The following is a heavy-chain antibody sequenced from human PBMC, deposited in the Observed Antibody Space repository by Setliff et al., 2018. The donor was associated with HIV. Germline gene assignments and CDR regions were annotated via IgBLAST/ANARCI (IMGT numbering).Heavy chain of an antibody. CDR2: LRSKIDGGTT. D-gene: IGHD1-26*01. V-gene: IGHV3-15*07. CDR3: TRDGVGATSTDY. J-gene: IGHJ4*02. Sequence: GGSLRLSCAASGFTFSNAWMNWVRQAPGKGLEWVARLRSKIDGGTTEYAAPVKGRFTISRDDSKSIAYLQMNSLKTEDTAVYYCTRDGVGATSTDYWGQGTLVTVSS. CDR1: GFTFSNAW.